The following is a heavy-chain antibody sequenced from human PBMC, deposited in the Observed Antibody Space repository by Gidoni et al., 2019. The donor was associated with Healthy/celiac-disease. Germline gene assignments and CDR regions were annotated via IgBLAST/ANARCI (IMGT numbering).Heavy chain of an antibody. Sequence: EVQLVESGGGLVQPGRSLRLSCAASGFTFDDYAMHWVRQAPGKGLEWVSGISWNSGSIGYADSVKGRFTISRDNAKNSLYLQMNSLRAEDTALYYCAKGMVRGVIYYFDYWGQGTLVTVSS. CDR3: AKGMVRGVIYYFDY. CDR1: GFTFDDYA. J-gene: IGHJ4*02. V-gene: IGHV3-9*01. D-gene: IGHD3-10*01. CDR2: ISWNSGSI.